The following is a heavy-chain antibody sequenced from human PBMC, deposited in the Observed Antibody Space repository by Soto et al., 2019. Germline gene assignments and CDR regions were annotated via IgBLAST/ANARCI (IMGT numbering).Heavy chain of an antibody. CDR3: APIDKLWLGYYYHSMDV. J-gene: IGHJ6*02. V-gene: IGHV2-26*01. CDR2: IFSNYEK. CDR1: GFSLSNARMG. Sequence: SGPTLVNPTATLTLTCTVSGFSLSNARMGVSWIRQPPGKALEWLPHIFSNYEKSYTASLKCRLTVSKATSKRQVDLSMTNVDPVDTATYFCAPIDKLWLGYYYHSMDVWGHGTTVTVSS. D-gene: IGHD5-12*01.